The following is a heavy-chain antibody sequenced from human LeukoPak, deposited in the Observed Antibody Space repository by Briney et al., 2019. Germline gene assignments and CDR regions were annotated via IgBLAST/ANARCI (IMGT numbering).Heavy chain of an antibody. V-gene: IGHV1-2*06. CDR1: GYTFTGYY. Sequence: VSVKVSCKASGYTFTGYYMHWARQAPGQGLEWMGRINPNSGGTNYAQKFQGRVTMTRDTSISTAYMELSRLRSDDTAVYYCARDFRYCTNGVCYTGFNYWGQGTLVTVSS. J-gene: IGHJ4*02. CDR2: INPNSGGT. D-gene: IGHD2-8*01. CDR3: ARDFRYCTNGVCYTGFNY.